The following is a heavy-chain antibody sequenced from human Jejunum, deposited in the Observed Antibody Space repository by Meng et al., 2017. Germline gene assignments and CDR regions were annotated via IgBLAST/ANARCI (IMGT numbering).Heavy chain of an antibody. CDR1: DGSLNDYF. D-gene: IGHD1-26*01. CDR2: IHHSGIT. Sequence: QVPVTLAGAGLLTPSETLSLTCSVYDGSLNDYFWSWVRQPPGEGLEWIGEIHHSGITKYSPSLRSRVTISVDTSKNQFSLKLSSVTAADTAFYYCARGTGFKWEFIGGQGTMVTVSS. CDR3: ARGTGFKWEFI. V-gene: IGHV4-34*01. J-gene: IGHJ3*02.